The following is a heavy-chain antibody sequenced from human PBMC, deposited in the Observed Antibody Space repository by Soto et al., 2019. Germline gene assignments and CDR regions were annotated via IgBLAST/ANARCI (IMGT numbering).Heavy chain of an antibody. CDR2: IRAYNGYT. CDR1: GYTFTSYG. D-gene: IGHD6-19*01. V-gene: IGHV1-18*04. CDR3: ARASDGYRSGWYVGYFDF. J-gene: IGHJ4*02. Sequence: ASVKVSCKASGYTFTSYGISWVRQAPGQGLEWMGWIRAYNGYTNYAQKFQGRVTVTTDTSTSTAYMELRNLISDDTAIYYCARASDGYRSGWYVGYFDFWGQGTLVTVSS.